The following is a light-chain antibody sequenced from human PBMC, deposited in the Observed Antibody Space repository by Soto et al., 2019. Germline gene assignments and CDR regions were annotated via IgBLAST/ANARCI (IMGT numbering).Light chain of an antibody. CDR3: QQRSNWPWT. CDR1: QSVSSY. Sequence: EIVLTQSPATLSLSPGEIATLSCRASQSVSSYLTWYQQKPGQAPRLLIYDASKKTTDIPARFSGSGSGTDFTLTISSLEPEDFAVYYCQQRSNWPWTFGQGTNVDIK. V-gene: IGKV3-11*01. CDR2: DAS. J-gene: IGKJ1*01.